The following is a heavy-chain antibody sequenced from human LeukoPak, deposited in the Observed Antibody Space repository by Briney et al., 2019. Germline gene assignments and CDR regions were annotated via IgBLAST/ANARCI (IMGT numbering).Heavy chain of an antibody. CDR2: INPNSGGT. CDR1: GYTFTGYY. Sequence: ASVKVSCKASGYTFTGYYMHWVRQAPGQGLEWMGWINPNSGGTNYAQKFQGRVTMTRDTSISTAYMELSRLRSEDTAVYYCAVHSSSWYSGDYWGQGTLVTVSS. V-gene: IGHV1-2*02. J-gene: IGHJ4*02. D-gene: IGHD6-13*01. CDR3: AVHSSSWYSGDY.